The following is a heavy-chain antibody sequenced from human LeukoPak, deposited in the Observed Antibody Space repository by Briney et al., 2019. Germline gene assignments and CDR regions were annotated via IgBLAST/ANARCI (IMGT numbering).Heavy chain of an antibody. J-gene: IGHJ5*02. D-gene: IGHD3-22*01. CDR1: GFTFDDYA. V-gene: IGHV3-9*01. CDR3: ARAGDSSGYYSAWFDP. CDR2: ISWNSGSI. Sequence: PGGSLRLSCTASGFTFDDYAMYWVRQTPGKGLEWVSGISWNSGSIGYADSVKGRFTISRDNSKNTLYLQMNSLRAEDTAVYYCARAGDSSGYYSAWFDPWGQGTLITVSS.